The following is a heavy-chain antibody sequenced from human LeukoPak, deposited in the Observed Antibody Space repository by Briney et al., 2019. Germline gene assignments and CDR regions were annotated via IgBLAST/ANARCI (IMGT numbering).Heavy chain of an antibody. CDR1: EFTFNSYV. CDR2: ISGGSGTT. CDR3: AKGSGDNCYSSVDY. D-gene: IGHD2-15*01. V-gene: IGHV3-23*01. J-gene: IGHJ4*02. Sequence: PGGSLRLSCAASEFTFNSYVMNWVRQAPGRGLEWISCISGGSGTTYYANSVKGRFTISRDNSKNTLYLQINSLRAEDTAVYYCAKGSGDNCYSSVDYWGQGTLVTVSS.